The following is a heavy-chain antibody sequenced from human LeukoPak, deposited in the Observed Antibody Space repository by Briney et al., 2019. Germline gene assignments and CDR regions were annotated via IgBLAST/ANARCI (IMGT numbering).Heavy chain of an antibody. CDR1: GGSFSGSY. Sequence: SETLSLTCAVYGGSFSGSYWSWIRQPPGKRLEWIGEINHSGSTNYDSSLESQVTISVDTSKNQFSLKLSSVTVADTAVYYCSREVYRKGYGDYGGFDPWGQGTLVTVSS. CDR3: SREVYRKGYGDYGGFDP. V-gene: IGHV4-34*01. J-gene: IGHJ5*02. D-gene: IGHD4-17*01. CDR2: INHSGST.